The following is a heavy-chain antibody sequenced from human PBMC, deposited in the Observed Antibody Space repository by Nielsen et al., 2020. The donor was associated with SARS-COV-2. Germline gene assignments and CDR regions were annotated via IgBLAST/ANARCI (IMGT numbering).Heavy chain of an antibody. D-gene: IGHD3-10*01. J-gene: IGHJ6*02. Sequence: WIRQPPGKGLEWVSYISSSGSTIYYADSVKGRFTISRDNAKNSLYLQMNSLRAEDTAVYYCAKAESLWFGELSFYYYGMDVWGQGTTVTVSS. V-gene: IGHV3-11*04. CDR2: ISSSGSTI. CDR3: AKAESLWFGELSFYYYGMDV.